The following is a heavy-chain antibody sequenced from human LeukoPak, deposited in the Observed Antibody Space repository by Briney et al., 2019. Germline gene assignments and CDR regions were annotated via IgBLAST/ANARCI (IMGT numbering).Heavy chain of an antibody. CDR2: IYGDGTT. Sequence: GGSLRLSCAASGFTVSNDYIAWVRQAPGRGLEWVSLIYGDGTTFYTDSVKGRFTISRDNFKNTLYLQMSSLRPEDTALYYCARDRAGAQSWVALDPWGQGTLVTVSS. V-gene: IGHV3-66*02. J-gene: IGHJ5*02. CDR3: ARDRAGAQSWVALDP. D-gene: IGHD3-10*01. CDR1: GFTVSNDY.